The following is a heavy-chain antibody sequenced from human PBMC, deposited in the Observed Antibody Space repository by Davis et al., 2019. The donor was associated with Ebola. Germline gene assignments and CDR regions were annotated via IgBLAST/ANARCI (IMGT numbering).Heavy chain of an antibody. CDR1: GFTFRNVW. J-gene: IGHJ5*02. CDR2: IKQDGSEK. V-gene: IGHV3-7*03. D-gene: IGHD5/OR15-5a*01. CDR3: ARNQLYVAWFDP. Sequence: GGSLRLSCAASGFTFRNVWMSWVRQGPGKGLEWVANIKQDGSEKYYVDSVKGRFTISRDNAKNSLYLQMNSLRAEDTAVYYCARNQLYVAWFDPWGQGTLVTVSS.